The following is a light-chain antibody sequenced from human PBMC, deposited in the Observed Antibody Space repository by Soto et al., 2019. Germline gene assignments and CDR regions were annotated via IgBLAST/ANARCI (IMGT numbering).Light chain of an antibody. V-gene: IGKV1-27*01. CDR2: AAS. J-gene: IGKJ4*01. CDR3: QKYNSAPLT. Sequence: DIQMTQSPSSLSASVGDRVTITCRASQSISSYLNWYQQKPGKAPKLLIYAASTLQSGVPSRFSGSGSGTDFTLTISSLQPEDVATYYCQKYNSAPLTFGRGTKVDIK. CDR1: QSISSY.